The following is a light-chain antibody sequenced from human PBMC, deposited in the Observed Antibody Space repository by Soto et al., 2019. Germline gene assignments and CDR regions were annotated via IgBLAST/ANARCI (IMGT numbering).Light chain of an antibody. Sequence: DIQMTQSPSTLSASVGDRVTITCRASQNVGSWLAWYQQKPGKAPKLLIYDASSLDTGVPSRFSGGGSETEFTLTISSLQPDDFATYYCQQYTSYWYTFGQGTKLAIK. CDR2: DAS. CDR1: QNVGSW. V-gene: IGKV1-5*01. J-gene: IGKJ2*01. CDR3: QQYTSYWYT.